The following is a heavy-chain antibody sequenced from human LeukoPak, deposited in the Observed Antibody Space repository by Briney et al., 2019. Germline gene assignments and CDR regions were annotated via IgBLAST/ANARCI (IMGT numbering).Heavy chain of an antibody. Sequence: ASVRVSCKASGGTFSSYAISWVRQAPGQGLEWMGWISAYNGNTNYAQKLQGRVTMTTDTSTSTAYMELRSLRSDDTAVYYCARVHRGDYAKNCDYWGQGTLVTVSS. CDR3: ARVHRGDYAKNCDY. D-gene: IGHD4-17*01. V-gene: IGHV1-18*01. CDR2: ISAYNGNT. J-gene: IGHJ4*02. CDR1: GGTFSSYA.